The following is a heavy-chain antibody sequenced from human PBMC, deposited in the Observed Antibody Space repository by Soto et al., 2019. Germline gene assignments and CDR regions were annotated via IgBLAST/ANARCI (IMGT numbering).Heavy chain of an antibody. D-gene: IGHD4-17*01. CDR1: GYTFTGYY. Sequence: ASVKVSFKASGYTFTGYYMHWVRQAPGQGLEWMGWINPNSGGTNYAQKFQGWVTMTRDTSISTAYMELSRLRSDDTAVYYCSRDGYGAPVYYGMDVWGQGTTVTVSS. V-gene: IGHV1-2*04. J-gene: IGHJ6*02. CDR3: SRDGYGAPVYYGMDV. CDR2: INPNSGGT.